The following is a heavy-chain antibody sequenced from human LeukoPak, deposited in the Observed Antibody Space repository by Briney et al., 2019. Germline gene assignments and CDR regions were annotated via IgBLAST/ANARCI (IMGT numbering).Heavy chain of an antibody. J-gene: IGHJ4*02. Sequence: GGSLRLSCTASGFSFRDFVVSWVRQAPGKGLEWVSFVRTKADGGTTEYAASVTGRFTISRDDSKFIAHLQMDTLQIEDTAVYYCTRGFAADWGQGALVTVSS. V-gene: IGHV3-49*04. CDR3: TRGFAAD. CDR2: VRTKADGGTT. D-gene: IGHD3-3*01. CDR1: GFSFRDFV.